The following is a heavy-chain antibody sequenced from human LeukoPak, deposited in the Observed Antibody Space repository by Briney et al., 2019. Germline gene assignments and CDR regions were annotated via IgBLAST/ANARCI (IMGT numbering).Heavy chain of an antibody. CDR1: GFNFSSYG. CDR2: IWYDGSNK. V-gene: IGHV3-33*01. D-gene: IGHD6-13*01. J-gene: IGHJ4*02. Sequence: GGALRLSCAASGFNFSSYGMPWVRQAPGRGLEWVAVIWYDGSNKYYADSVKGRFTISRDNSKNTLYLQMNSLRAEDTAVYYCAREGEYSSSWLDYWGQGTLVTVSS. CDR3: AREGEYSSSWLDY.